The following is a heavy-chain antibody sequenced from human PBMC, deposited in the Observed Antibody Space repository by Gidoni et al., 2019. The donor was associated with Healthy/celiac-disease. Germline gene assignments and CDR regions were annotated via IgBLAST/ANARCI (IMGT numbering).Heavy chain of an antibody. D-gene: IGHD4-17*01. CDR2: ISGSCGST. CDR3: AKLYGGNWFDP. J-gene: IGHJ5*02. V-gene: IGHV3-23*01. Sequence: EVQLLESGGGLVQPGGSLRLSCAASGVTFSSYAMSWVRQAPGKGLEWVSAISGSCGSTYFADSVKGRFTISRDNSKNTLYLQMNSLRAEDTAVYYCAKLYGGNWFDPWGQGTLVTVSS. CDR1: GVTFSSYA.